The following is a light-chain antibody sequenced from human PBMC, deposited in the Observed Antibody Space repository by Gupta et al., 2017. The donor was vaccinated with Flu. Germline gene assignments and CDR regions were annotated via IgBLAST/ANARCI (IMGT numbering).Light chain of an antibody. J-gene: IGKJ1*01. V-gene: IGKV1-12*01. CDR2: AAV. CDR3: QQGYSFPRT. CDR1: QGNGNW. Sequence: DIQMTQSPSSVPASVGDRVTITCRASQGNGNWLAWYQQKPGKAPKLLIYAAVNLESGVPSRFSGTYSGTEFILTISSLQPDDVATYYCQQGYSFPRTFGQGTKVEIK.